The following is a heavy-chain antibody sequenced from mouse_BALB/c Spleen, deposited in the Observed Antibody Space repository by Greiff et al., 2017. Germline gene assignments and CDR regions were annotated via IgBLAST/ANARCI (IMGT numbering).Heavy chain of an antibody. J-gene: IGHJ1*01. V-gene: IGHV5-9-4*01. CDR1: GFTFSSYA. CDR3: ARAYYYGSSPYWYFDV. Sequence: EVKVVESGGGLVKPGGSLKLSCAASGFTFSSYAMSWVRQSPEKRLEWVAEISSGGSYTYYPDTVTGRFTISRDNAKNTLYLEMSSLRSEDTAMYYCARAYYYGSSPYWYFDVWGAGTTVTVAS. D-gene: IGHD1-1*01. CDR2: ISSGGSYT.